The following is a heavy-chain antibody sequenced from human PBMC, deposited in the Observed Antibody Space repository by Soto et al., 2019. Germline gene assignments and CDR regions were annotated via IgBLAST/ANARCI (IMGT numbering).Heavy chain of an antibody. CDR1: GGSISRGGYY. J-gene: IGHJ5*02. D-gene: IGHD3-10*01. CDR3: ARECYYGSGSYYNGANFASVRFDP. Sequence: SETLSLTCAVSGGSISRGGYYWSWIRQPPGKGLEWIGYIYHSGSTYYNPSLKSRVTISVDRSKNQFSLKLSSVTAADTAVYYCARECYYGSGSYYNGANFASVRFDPWGQGTLVTVSS. CDR2: IYHSGST. V-gene: IGHV4-30-2*01.